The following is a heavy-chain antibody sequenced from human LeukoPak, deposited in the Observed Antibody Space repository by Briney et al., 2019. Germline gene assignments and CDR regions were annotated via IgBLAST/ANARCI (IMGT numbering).Heavy chain of an antibody. CDR1: VGTFSSYA. CDR2: IIPILGIA. J-gene: IGHJ6*02. V-gene: IGHV1-69*04. CDR3: AVAYYYGSGSPGAYYYGMDV. Sequence: ASVKVSCKASVGTFSSYAISWVRQAPVQGLEWMGRIIPILGIANYAQKFQGRVTITADKSTSTAYMELSSLRSEDTAVYYCAVAYYYGSGSPGAYYYGMDVWGQGTTVTVSS. D-gene: IGHD3-10*01.